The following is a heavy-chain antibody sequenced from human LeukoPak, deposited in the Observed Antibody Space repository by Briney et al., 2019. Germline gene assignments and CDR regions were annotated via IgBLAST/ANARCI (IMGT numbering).Heavy chain of an antibody. CDR3: ARDHAHIVVVPAALDY. CDR1: GGTFSSYA. V-gene: IGHV1-2*02. Sequence: ASVKVSCKASGGTFSSYAISWVRQAPGQGLEWMGWINPNSGGTNYAQKFQGRVTMTRDTSISTAYMELSRLRSDDTAVYYCARDHAHIVVVPAALDYWGQGTLVTVSS. D-gene: IGHD2-2*01. CDR2: INPNSGGT. J-gene: IGHJ4*02.